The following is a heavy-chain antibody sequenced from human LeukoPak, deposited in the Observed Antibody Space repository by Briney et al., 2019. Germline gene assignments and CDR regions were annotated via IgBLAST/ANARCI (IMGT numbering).Heavy chain of an antibody. D-gene: IGHD6-19*01. J-gene: IGHJ4*02. CDR1: GGSXXXYY. CDR3: ARTGEQWLALSY. V-gene: IGHV4-59*12. Sequence: XLXXTXSGGSXXXYYWXWIRQPPGKGLEWIGYISYSGSTKYNPSLKSRVTISVDTSKNQFSLKLSSVTAADTAVYFCARTGEQWLALSYWGQGTLVTVSS. CDR2: ISYSGST.